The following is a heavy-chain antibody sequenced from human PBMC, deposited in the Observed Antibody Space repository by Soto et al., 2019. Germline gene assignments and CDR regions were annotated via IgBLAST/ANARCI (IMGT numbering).Heavy chain of an antibody. J-gene: IGHJ6*02. CDR1: GGSFSGYY. CDR3: ARVSYNWNSGYGMDV. V-gene: IGHV4-34*01. CDR2: INHSGST. Sequence: PSETLSLTCAVYGGSFSGYYWSWTRQPPGKGLEWIGEINHSGSTNYNPSLKSRVTISVDTSKNQFSLKLSSVTAADTAVYYCARVSYNWNSGYGMDVWGQGTTVTVSS. D-gene: IGHD1-20*01.